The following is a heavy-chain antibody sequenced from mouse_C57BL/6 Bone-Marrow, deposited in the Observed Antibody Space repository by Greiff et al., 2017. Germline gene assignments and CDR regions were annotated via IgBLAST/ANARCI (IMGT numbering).Heavy chain of an antibody. CDR3: AGSGFYYGYFDY. D-gene: IGHD2-1*01. CDR2: ISSGSSTI. V-gene: IGHV5-17*01. Sequence: EVHLVESGGGLVKPGGSLKLSCAASGFTFSDYGMHWVRQAPEKGLEWVAYISSGSSTIYYADTVKGRFTISRDNAKNTLFLQLTILSSEDTAMYYCAGSGFYYGYFDYWGQGTTLTVSS. J-gene: IGHJ2*01. CDR1: GFTFSDYG.